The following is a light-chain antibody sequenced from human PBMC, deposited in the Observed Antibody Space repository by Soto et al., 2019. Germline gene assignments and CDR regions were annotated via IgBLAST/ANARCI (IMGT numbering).Light chain of an antibody. CDR3: AAWDDSLNGPV. J-gene: IGLJ2*01. CDR2: SNN. V-gene: IGLV1-44*01. CDR1: SPNIGTNS. Sequence: QSVLTQPPSASGTPGQRVTISCSGSSPNIGTNSVNWYQQLPGTAPKLLIYSNNQRPSGVPDRFSGSKSGTSASLAISGLQSEDEAHYYCAAWDDSLNGPVFGGGT.